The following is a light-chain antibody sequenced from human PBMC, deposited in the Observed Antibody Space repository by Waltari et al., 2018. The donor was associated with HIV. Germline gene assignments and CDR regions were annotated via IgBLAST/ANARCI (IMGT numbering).Light chain of an antibody. J-gene: IGKJ5*01. V-gene: IGKV3-20*01. CDR2: GAS. CDR3: QQYGSSP. CDR1: QSVSSNY. Sequence: EIVLTQSPGTLSLSTGERATLSCRASQSVSSNYLAWYQQKPGQAPRLLIYGASSRATGIPDRFSGSGSGTDFTLTISRLEPEDFAVYYCQQYGSSPFGQGTRLEIK.